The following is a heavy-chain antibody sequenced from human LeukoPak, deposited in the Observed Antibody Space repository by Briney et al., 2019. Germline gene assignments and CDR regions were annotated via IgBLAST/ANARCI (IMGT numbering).Heavy chain of an antibody. D-gene: IGHD3-3*01. CDR1: GYTFSSYW. Sequence: GGSLRLSCKGSGYTFSSYWIGWVRRMPGKGLEWMGIIYPGDSDTRYSPSLQGQVTISVDTSIGTAYLQWSSLKASDTAIYYCARQNDFRLDYWGQGTLVTVSS. CDR2: IYPGDSDT. V-gene: IGHV5-51*01. J-gene: IGHJ4*02. CDR3: ARQNDFRLDY.